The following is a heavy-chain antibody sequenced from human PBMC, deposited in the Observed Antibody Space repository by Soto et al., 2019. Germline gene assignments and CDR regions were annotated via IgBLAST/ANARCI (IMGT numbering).Heavy chain of an antibody. V-gene: IGHV3-23*01. CDR3: VRSWAY. Sequence: VPLLESGGGLVQPGGSLRLSCAASGFTFSNYGMNWIRLAPGEGLEWVSTVSPAGSTFYADSVRGRFTISRDNSKSTVDLQMNGLRVDDTAIYYCVRSWAYWGRGTVVTVSS. CDR2: VSPAGST. CDR1: GFTFSNYG. J-gene: IGHJ4*02. D-gene: IGHD6-13*01.